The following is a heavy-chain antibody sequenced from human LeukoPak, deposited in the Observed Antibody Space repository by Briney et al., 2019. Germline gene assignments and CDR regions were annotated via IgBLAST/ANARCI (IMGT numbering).Heavy chain of an antibody. J-gene: IGHJ4*02. CDR1: GFTFSRYG. CDR2: IWYDGSNK. D-gene: IGHD3-22*01. Sequence: GRSLRLSCAASGFTFSRYGMHWVRQAPGKGLEWVAVIWYDGSNKYYADSVKGRFTISRDNSKNTLYLQMNSLRAEDTAVYYCARGPGSGYYYYFDYWGQGTLVTVSS. CDR3: ARGPGSGYYYYFDY. V-gene: IGHV3-33*01.